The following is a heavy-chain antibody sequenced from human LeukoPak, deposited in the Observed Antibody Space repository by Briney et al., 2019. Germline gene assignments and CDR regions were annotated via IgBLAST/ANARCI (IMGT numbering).Heavy chain of an antibody. CDR1: GYTFTSYD. CDR2: MNPNSGNT. Sequence: AASVKVSCKASGYTFTSYDINWVRQATGQGLEWMGWMNPNSGNTGYARKFQGRVTMTRNTSISTAYMELSSLRSEDTAVYYCARVGIAARTDFDYWGQGTLVTVSS. D-gene: IGHD6-6*01. J-gene: IGHJ4*02. CDR3: ARVGIAARTDFDY. V-gene: IGHV1-8*01.